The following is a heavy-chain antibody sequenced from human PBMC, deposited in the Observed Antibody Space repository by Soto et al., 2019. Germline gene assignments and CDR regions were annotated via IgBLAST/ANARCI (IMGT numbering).Heavy chain of an antibody. CDR1: GFTFSSYG. J-gene: IGHJ5*02. CDR3: AKEADILRYCSGGSCYWSNWFDP. D-gene: IGHD2-15*01. V-gene: IGHV3-30*18. CDR2: ISSDGSNK. Sequence: QVQLVESGGGVVQPGRSLRLSCAASGFTFSSYGMHWVRQAPGKGLEWVAVISSDGSNKYYADSVKGRFTISRDNSKNTLDLQMNILRAEDTAVYYCAKEADILRYCSGGSCYWSNWFDPWGQGTLVTVSS.